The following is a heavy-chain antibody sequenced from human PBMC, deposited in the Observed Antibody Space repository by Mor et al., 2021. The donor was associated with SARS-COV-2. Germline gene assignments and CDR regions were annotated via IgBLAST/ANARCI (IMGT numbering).Heavy chain of an antibody. V-gene: IGHV3-23*01. D-gene: IGHD3-16*01. CDR3: ASSWEPFGDFDY. CDR2: GGST. Sequence: GGSTYYADSVKGRYTITRDKSKNTLYLQMNSLRAEETAVYYCASSWEPFGDFDYWGQGTLVSVSS. J-gene: IGHJ4*02.